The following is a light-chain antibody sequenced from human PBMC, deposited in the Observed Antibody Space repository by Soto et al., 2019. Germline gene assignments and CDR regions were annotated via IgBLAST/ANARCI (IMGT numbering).Light chain of an antibody. J-gene: IGKJ1*01. CDR1: QSISSW. Sequence: DIQMTQSPSTLSASVGDRVTITCRASQSISSWLAWYQQKPGKAPKLLIYKASSLESGVPSRFSGSGSGTEFTLTITSRQRDDFPTYYRQKKNSYSPFGQGTKGNIK. V-gene: IGKV1-5*03. CDR3: QKKNSYSP. CDR2: KAS.